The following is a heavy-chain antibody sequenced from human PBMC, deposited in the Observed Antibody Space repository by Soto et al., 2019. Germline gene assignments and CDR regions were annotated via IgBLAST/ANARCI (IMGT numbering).Heavy chain of an antibody. V-gene: IGHV2-70*01. CDR2: IDWDDDK. CDR1: GFSLSTSGMC. Sequence: ESGPTLVNPTQTLTLTCTFSGFSLSTSGMCVSWIRHPPGKALEWLALIDWDDDKYYSTSLKTRLTIAKDTSKNQVVLTLTSMDPVGTARYYCALTLGGIAARRGFYYGMDVWGQGTTVTAP. CDR3: ALTLGGIAARRGFYYGMDV. J-gene: IGHJ6*02. D-gene: IGHD6-6*01.